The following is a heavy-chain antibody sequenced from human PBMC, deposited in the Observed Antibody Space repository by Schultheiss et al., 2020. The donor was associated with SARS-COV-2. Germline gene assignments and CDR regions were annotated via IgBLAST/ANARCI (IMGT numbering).Heavy chain of an antibody. CDR2: IYYTGST. J-gene: IGHJ4*02. V-gene: IGHV4-59*01. D-gene: IGHD3-16*01. CDR3: ARGWGTIDY. Sequence: SETLSLTCTVSGGSISSYYWSWIRQPAGKGLEWIGYIYYTGSTNYNPSLNSRDTISVDTSKNQFSLRLSSVTAADTAVYYCARGWGTIDYWGQGTLVTVSS. CDR1: GGSISSYY.